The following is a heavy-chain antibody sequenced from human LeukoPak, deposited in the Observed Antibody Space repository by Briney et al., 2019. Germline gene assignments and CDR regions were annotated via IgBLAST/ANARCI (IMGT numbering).Heavy chain of an antibody. CDR1: GGSISSGGYY. Sequence: PSQTLSLTCTVSGGSISSGGYYWSWIRQPPGKGLEWIGEVNHSGSTNYNPSLKSRVTISVDTSKNQFSLKLSSVTAADTAVYYCARLCPGRIFGVPNWFDPWGQGTLVTVSS. V-gene: IGHV4-30-2*01. J-gene: IGHJ5*02. CDR2: VNHSGST. D-gene: IGHD3-3*01. CDR3: ARLCPGRIFGVPNWFDP.